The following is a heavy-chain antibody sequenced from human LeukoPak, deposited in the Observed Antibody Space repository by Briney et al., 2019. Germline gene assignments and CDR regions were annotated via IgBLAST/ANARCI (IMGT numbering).Heavy chain of an antibody. D-gene: IGHD1-26*01. CDR2: IKQDGSEK. CDR3: AREGGSYCFDY. Sequence: GGSLRLTCAASGFTFSSYWMSWVRQAPGKGLEWVANIKQDGSEKYYVDSVKGRFTISRDNAKNSLYLQMNSLRAEDTAVYYCAREGGSYCFDYWGQGTLVTVSS. V-gene: IGHV3-7*01. CDR1: GFTFSSYW. J-gene: IGHJ4*02.